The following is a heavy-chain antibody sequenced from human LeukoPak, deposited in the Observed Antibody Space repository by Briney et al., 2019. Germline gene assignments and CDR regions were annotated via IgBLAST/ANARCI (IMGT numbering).Heavy chain of an antibody. CDR3: AQSSGRYLDN. CDR2: FYYTGST. Sequence: SETLSLTCTVSGDSSSNNYWTWIRQSPGEGLEWIGYFYYTGSTNYNPSLQSRVTMSVDTSKNQFSLELSSVTSADTAVYYCAQSSGRYLDNWGQGILVTVSS. J-gene: IGHJ4*02. V-gene: IGHV4-59*01. D-gene: IGHD6-19*01. CDR1: GDSSSNNY.